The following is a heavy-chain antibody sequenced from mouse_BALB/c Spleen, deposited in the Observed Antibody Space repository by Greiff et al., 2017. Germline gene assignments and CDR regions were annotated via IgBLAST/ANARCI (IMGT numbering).Heavy chain of an antibody. CDR2: ISSGGST. CDR3: AGMITTDYYAMDY. Sequence: EVKLVESGGGLVKPGGSLKLSCAASGFTFSSYTMSWVRQTPEKRLEWVASISSGGSTYYPDSVKGRFTISRDNARNILYLQTSSLRSEDTAMYYCAGMITTDYYAMDYWGQGTSVTVSS. J-gene: IGHJ4*01. V-gene: IGHV5-6-5*01. CDR1: GFTFSSYT. D-gene: IGHD2-4*01.